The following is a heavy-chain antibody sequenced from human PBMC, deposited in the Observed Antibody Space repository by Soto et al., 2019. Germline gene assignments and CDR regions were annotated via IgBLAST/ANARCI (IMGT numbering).Heavy chain of an antibody. CDR1: GGSISSSSYY. J-gene: IGHJ4*02. CDR2: IYYSGST. Sequence: QLQLQESGPGLVKPSETLSLTCTVSGGSISSSSYYWGWIRQPPGKGLEWIGSIYYSGSTYYNPSLMRRVTISVDTSKNQFSLQLSSLTAADTAVYYCARHTPAISISDHWGQGTLVTVSS. D-gene: IGHD2-15*01. V-gene: IGHV4-39*01. CDR3: ARHTPAISISDH.